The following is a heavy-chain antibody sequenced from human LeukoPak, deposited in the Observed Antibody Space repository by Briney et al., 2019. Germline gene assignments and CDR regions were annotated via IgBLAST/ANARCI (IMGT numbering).Heavy chain of an antibody. D-gene: IGHD2-2*01. V-gene: IGHV3-7*01. CDR1: GFTLSSFW. J-gene: IGHJ3*02. CDR2: IKRDGSDK. CDR3: ARKQKKTAMVTRDGFDI. Sequence: AGGSLRLSCAASGFTLSSFWMSWVRQAPGKGLEWVANIKRDGSDKNYVDPVKGRFTISRDNAKNSLYLDMSSLRVDDTAVYYCARKQKKTAMVTRDGFDIWGQGTMVTVSS.